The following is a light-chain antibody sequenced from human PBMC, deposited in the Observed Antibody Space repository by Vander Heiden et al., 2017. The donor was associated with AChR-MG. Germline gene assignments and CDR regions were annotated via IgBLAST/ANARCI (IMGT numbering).Light chain of an antibody. J-gene: IGKJ2*01. Sequence: EIVMTQSPATLSVSPGERATLSCRASESVSSDLAWYQQKPGQAPRLLIYGASTRAPGIPARFSGSGSGTGFTLTISSLQSEDFAVYHCQQYYDWPQTFGQGTKLEI. CDR2: GAS. CDR1: ESVSSD. V-gene: IGKV3-15*01. CDR3: QQYYDWPQT.